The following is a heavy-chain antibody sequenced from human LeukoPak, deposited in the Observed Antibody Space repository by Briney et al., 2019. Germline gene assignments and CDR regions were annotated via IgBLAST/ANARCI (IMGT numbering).Heavy chain of an antibody. J-gene: IGHJ6*03. CDR3: VREVVTHDLYMDV. CDR1: GGSISSYY. Sequence: SETLSLTCTVSGGSISSYYWSWIRQPAGKGLEWIGRIYTSGGTNYNPSLKSRVTMSVDTSKNQFSLNLSSVTAADTAVYYCVREVVTHDLYMDVWGKGTTVSVSS. D-gene: IGHD3-22*01. CDR2: IYTSGGT. V-gene: IGHV4-4*07.